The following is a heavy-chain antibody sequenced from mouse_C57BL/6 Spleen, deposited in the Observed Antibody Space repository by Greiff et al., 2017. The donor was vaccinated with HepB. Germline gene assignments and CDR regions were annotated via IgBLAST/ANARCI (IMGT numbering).Heavy chain of an antibody. CDR3: ARESLRYWYFDV. CDR2: INPNNGGT. D-gene: IGHD6-5*01. V-gene: IGHV1-22*01. J-gene: IGHJ1*03. CDR1: GYTFTDYN. Sequence: EVKLMESGPELVKPGASVKMSCKASGYTFTDYNMHWVKQSHGKSLEWIGYINPNNGGTSYNQKFKGKATLTVNKSSSTAYMELRSLTSEDSAVYDCARESLRYWYFDVWGTGTTVTVSS.